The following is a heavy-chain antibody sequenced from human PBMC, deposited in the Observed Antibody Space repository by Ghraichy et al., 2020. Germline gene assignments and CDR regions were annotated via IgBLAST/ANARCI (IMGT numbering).Heavy chain of an antibody. D-gene: IGHD1-26*01. CDR1: GGSISSSSYY. V-gene: IGHV4-39*01. CDR3: ARRYSGIYRTFDY. J-gene: IGHJ4*02. CDR2: IYYSGNT. Sequence: SETLSLTCTVSGGSISSSSYYWGWIRQPPGKGLEWIGSIYYSGNTYYNPSLKSRVTISVDTSKNQFSLKLSSVTAADTAVYYCARRYSGIYRTFDYWGQGTLVTVSS.